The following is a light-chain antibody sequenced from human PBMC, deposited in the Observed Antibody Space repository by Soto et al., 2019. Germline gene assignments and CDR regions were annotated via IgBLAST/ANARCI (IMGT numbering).Light chain of an antibody. CDR2: LAS. J-gene: IGKJ1*01. CDR3: QQYASSPWT. CDR1: QSLASNY. V-gene: IGKV3-20*01. Sequence: EIVLTQSPGTLSLSPGARATLSCRASQSLASNYLAWYQQKPGQTPRLLIYLASSRAPGIPDRFSGRGSGTYFTLTISRVDPEDFAVYYCQQYASSPWTFGQGTKVEIK.